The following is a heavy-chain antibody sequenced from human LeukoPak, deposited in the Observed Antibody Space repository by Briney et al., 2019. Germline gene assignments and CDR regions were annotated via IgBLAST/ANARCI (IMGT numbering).Heavy chain of an antibody. Sequence: GGSLRLSCAASGFTFSSYAMHWVRQAPGKGLEYVSAISSNGGSTYYANSVKGRFTISRDNSKNTLYLQMGSLRVEDTAVYYCARSSYYDILTGYGGRNFDYWGQGTLVPVSS. CDR1: GFTFSSYA. CDR2: ISSNGGST. D-gene: IGHD3-9*01. V-gene: IGHV3-64*01. CDR3: ARSSYYDILTGYGGRNFDY. J-gene: IGHJ4*02.